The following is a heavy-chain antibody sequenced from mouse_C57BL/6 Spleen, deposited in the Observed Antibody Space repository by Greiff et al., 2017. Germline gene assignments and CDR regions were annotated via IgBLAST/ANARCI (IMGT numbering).Heavy chain of an antibody. D-gene: IGHD1-1*01. Sequence: EVQLVESEGGLVQPGSSMKLSCTASGFTFSDYYMAWVRQVPEKGLEWVANINYDGSSTYYLDSLKSRFIISRDNAKNILYLQISSLKSEDTATYYCARGFDYYGSSRSMDYWGQGTSVTVSS. CDR1: GFTFSDYY. CDR2: INYDGSST. CDR3: ARGFDYYGSSRSMDY. V-gene: IGHV5-16*01. J-gene: IGHJ4*01.